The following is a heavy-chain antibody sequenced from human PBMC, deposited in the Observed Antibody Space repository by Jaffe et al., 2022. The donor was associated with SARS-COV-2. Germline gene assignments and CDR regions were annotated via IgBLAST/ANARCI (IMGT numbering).Heavy chain of an antibody. J-gene: IGHJ6*02. CDR3: ARQRDSSYKYGLDV. CDR2: IFHSGDT. Sequence: QVQLQESGPGLVKPSETLSLTCTVSGDSISSDYWSWIRQPPGKGLEWIGYIFHSGDTNYNPSLKSRVTISADTSKSQISLKVRSVTAADTAVYYCARQRDSSYKYGLDVWGQGTTVTVSS. D-gene: IGHD6-6*01. CDR1: GDSISSDY. V-gene: IGHV4-59*01.